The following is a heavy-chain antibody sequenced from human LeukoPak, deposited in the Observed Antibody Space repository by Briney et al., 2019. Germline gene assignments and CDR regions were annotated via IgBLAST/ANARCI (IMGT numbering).Heavy chain of an antibody. CDR1: GFSFSSYE. V-gene: IGHV3-48*03. D-gene: IGHD4-17*01. Sequence: PGGSLRFSCAASGFSFSSYEMNWVRQAPGKGLEWVSYISSSGSTIYYADSVKGRFTISRDNAKNSLYLQMNSLRAEDTAVYYCARDYGDYYFDYWGQGTLVTVSS. CDR3: ARDYGDYYFDY. CDR2: ISSSGSTI. J-gene: IGHJ4*02.